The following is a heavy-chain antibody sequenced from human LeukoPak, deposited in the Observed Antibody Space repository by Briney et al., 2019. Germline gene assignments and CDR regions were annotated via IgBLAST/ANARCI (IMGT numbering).Heavy chain of an antibody. J-gene: IGHJ4*01. V-gene: IGHV4-4*07. CDR1: GGSISSYY. Sequence: SETLSLTCTVSGGSISSYYWSWIRQPAGKGLEWIGRIYTSGSTNYNPSLKSRVTMSVDTSKNQFSLKLSSVTAADTAVYYCASQTTKRSIVRGVPFDYWGNGTLVTVSS. CDR3: ASQTTKRSIVRGVPFDY. CDR2: IYTSGST. D-gene: IGHD3-10*01.